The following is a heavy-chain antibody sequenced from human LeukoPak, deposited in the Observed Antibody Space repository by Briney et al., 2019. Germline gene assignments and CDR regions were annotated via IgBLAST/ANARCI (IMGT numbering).Heavy chain of an antibody. CDR1: GFTFSSYF. D-gene: IGHD3-22*01. CDR2: IGSDGSSA. Sequence: GGSLRLSCAASGFTFSSYFIHWVRQGPGKGLVWVSRIGSDGSSASSADSVKGRFTISRDNAKNTVFLQMYSLRAEDTAIYYCALSYDYDPPDALDIWGQGTMVTVSS. V-gene: IGHV3-74*01. J-gene: IGHJ3*02. CDR3: ALSYDYDPPDALDI.